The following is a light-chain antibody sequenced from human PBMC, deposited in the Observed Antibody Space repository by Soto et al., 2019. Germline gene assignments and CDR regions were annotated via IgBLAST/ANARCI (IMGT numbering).Light chain of an antibody. CDR2: GAS. J-gene: IGKJ1*01. Sequence: EIVMTQSPATLSVSPGERATLSCRASQSVSGNLAWYQQKPGQAPRLLIYGASTMATGIPARFSGSGSGTEFTLTIGSLQSEDFAVYYCQQYNNWPPLTFGQGTKVEIK. CDR3: QQYNNWPPLT. V-gene: IGKV3-15*01. CDR1: QSVSGN.